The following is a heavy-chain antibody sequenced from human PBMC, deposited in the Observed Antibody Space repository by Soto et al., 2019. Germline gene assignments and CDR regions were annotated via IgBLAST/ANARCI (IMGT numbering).Heavy chain of an antibody. CDR1: GFTFDDYA. Sequence: EVQLVESGGGLVQPGRSLRLSCAASGFTFDDYAMHWVRQAPGKGLEWVSGISWNSGSIGYADSVKGRFTISRDNAKNSLYLQMNSLRAEDTALYYCAQDRVDGVYWGQGTLVTVSS. V-gene: IGHV3-9*01. J-gene: IGHJ4*02. CDR3: AQDRVDGVY. D-gene: IGHD3-3*01. CDR2: ISWNSGSI.